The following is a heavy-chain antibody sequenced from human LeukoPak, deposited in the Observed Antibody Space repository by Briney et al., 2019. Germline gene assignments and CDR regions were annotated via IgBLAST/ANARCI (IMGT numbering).Heavy chain of an antibody. CDR1: GYTFTDYY. D-gene: IGHD2-2*01. CDR3: ARATSLLVPAANHYYYGLAV. Sequence: GASVKVSCKASGYTFTDYYLHWVRKAPGQGLEWMAWINPNSGGTNSAQKFQGRVTMTRDTSISTAYMELSSLRSDDTAVYYCARATSLLVPAANHYYYGLAVWGQGTTVTVSS. CDR2: INPNSGGT. J-gene: IGHJ6*02. V-gene: IGHV1-2*02.